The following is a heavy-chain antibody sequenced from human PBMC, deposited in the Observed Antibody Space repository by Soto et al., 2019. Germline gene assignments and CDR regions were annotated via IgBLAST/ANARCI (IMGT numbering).Heavy chain of an antibody. Sequence: GGSLRLSXAASGFTFSSYAMSWVRQAPGKGLEWVSAISGSGGSTYYADSVKGRFTISRDNSKNTLYLQMNSLRAEDTAVYYCAKDWYSSSFFDYWGQGTLVTVSS. J-gene: IGHJ4*02. D-gene: IGHD6-6*01. CDR1: GFTFSSYA. V-gene: IGHV3-23*01. CDR2: ISGSGGST. CDR3: AKDWYSSSFFDY.